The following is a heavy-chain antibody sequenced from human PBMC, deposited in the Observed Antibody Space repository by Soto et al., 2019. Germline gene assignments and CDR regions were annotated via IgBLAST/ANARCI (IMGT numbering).Heavy chain of an antibody. Sequence: GGNLRLCCAASGLTFSNFAISWVRQAPGKGLEWVSAISDSGVKTYYADSVKDRFTISRDSSKNTLYLQMNSLRADDTAVYYCAKSIKRELPLYYCGQATLVTVSS. CDR1: GLTFSNFA. V-gene: IGHV3-23*01. CDR2: ISDSGVKT. CDR3: AKSIKRELPLYY. J-gene: IGHJ1*01. D-gene: IGHD3-10*01.